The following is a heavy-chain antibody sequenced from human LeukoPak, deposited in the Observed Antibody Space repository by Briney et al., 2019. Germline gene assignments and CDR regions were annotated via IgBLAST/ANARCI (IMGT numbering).Heavy chain of an antibody. J-gene: IGHJ4*02. V-gene: IGHV4-39*07. CDR3: ARVWYSGSY. Sequence: PSETLSLTCTVSGGSISSSSYYWGWIRQPPGKGLEWIGSIYYSGSTYYNPSLKSRVTISVDTSKNQFSLKLSSVTAADTAVYYCARVWYSGSYWGQGTLVTVSS. D-gene: IGHD1-26*01. CDR2: IYYSGST. CDR1: GGSISSSSYY.